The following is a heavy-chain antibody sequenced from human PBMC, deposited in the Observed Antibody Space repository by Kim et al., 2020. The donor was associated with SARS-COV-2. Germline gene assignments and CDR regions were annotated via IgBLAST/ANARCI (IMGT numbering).Heavy chain of an antibody. Sequence: GGSLRLSCAASGFTFSSYAMHWVRQAPGKGLEWVAVISYDGSNKYYADSVKGRFTISRDNSKNTLYLQMNSLRAEDTAVYYCAREEAAYYYAMDVWGQGTTVTVSS. CDR3: AREEAAYYYAMDV. J-gene: IGHJ6*02. CDR2: ISYDGSNK. CDR1: GFTFSSYA. V-gene: IGHV3-30*04.